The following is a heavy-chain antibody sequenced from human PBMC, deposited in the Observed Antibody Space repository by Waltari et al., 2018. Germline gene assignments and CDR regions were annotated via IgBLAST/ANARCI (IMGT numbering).Heavy chain of an antibody. J-gene: IGHJ4*02. D-gene: IGHD6-6*01. Sequence: QVQLVESVGGVVQPGGSLRLSCAASGFTFRPATMQWVRQAPGKGLEWVALILYDGSNTYYADSVKGRFTISRDNSKNTLYLQMNSLRPDDRAVYYCTRGSTTAARCMDSWGQGTLVTVSS. CDR2: ILYDGSNT. V-gene: IGHV3-30*01. CDR3: TRGSTTAARCMDS. CDR1: GFTFRPAT.